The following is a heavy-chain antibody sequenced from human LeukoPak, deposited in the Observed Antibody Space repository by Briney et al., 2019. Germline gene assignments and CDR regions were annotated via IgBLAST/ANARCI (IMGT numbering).Heavy chain of an antibody. D-gene: IGHD5-12*01. V-gene: IGHV4-4*07. CDR3: ARSQPRDIVATGDAFDI. J-gene: IGHJ3*02. Sequence: SETLSLTCTVSGGSISSYYWSWVRQPPGKGLEWIGRIYTSGSTNYNPSLKSRVTMSVDTSKNQFSLKLSSVTAADTAVYYCARSQPRDIVATGDAFDIWGQGTMVTVSS. CDR1: GGSISSYY. CDR2: IYTSGST.